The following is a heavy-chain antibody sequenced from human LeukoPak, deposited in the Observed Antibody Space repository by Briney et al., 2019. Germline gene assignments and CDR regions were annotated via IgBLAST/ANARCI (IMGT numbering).Heavy chain of an antibody. CDR1: GFTFRNYA. Sequence: GGSLRLSCAASGFTFRNYAMTWVRQAPGKGLDWVALIGARDGRTYYADPVKGRFTISRDNFKNTLYLQMNSLRAEDTAIYYCAKGLYDYTLDVWGQGTAVTVSS. J-gene: IGHJ6*02. CDR3: AKGLYDYTLDV. CDR2: IGARDGRT. V-gene: IGHV3-23*01.